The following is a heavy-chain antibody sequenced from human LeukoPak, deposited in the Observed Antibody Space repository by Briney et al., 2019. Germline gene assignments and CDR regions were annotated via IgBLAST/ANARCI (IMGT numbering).Heavy chain of an antibody. V-gene: IGHV1-2*02. CDR1: GYTFTGYY. Sequence: ASVKVSCKASGYTFTGYYMHWVRQAPGQGLEWMGWINPNSGGTNYAQKFQGRVTMTRDTSISTAYMELSRLRSDDTAVHYCARDGEGYCSGGSCYSGEGYMDVWGKGTTVTVSS. D-gene: IGHD2-15*01. CDR3: ARDGEGYCSGGSCYSGEGYMDV. CDR2: INPNSGGT. J-gene: IGHJ6*03.